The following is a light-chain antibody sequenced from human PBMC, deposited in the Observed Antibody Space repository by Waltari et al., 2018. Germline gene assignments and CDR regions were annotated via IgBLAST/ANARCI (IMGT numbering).Light chain of an antibody. CDR2: RNT. CDR1: TKNVGDEG. Sequence: QAGLTQPPSVSKGLRQTATLTCTGNTKNVGDEGAYWLQKHQGHPPKGLSYRNTHRPSGISEKVSAARSGNTAYLTISGLQPEDEADYYCSAWDGSLNTWLFGGGTKLTVL. V-gene: IGLV10-54*04. CDR3: SAWDGSLNTWL. J-gene: IGLJ3*02.